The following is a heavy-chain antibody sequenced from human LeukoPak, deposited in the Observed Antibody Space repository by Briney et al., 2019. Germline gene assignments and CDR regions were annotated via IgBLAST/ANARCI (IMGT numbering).Heavy chain of an antibody. CDR1: EFTFSSYG. Sequence: GRSLRLSCAASEFTFSSYGMHWVRQAPGKGLEWVAVISYDGSNKYYADSVKGRFTISRDNSKNTLYLQMNSLRAEDTAVYNCAKEVGYGEYYFDYWGQGTLVTVSS. V-gene: IGHV3-30*18. D-gene: IGHD4-17*01. CDR3: AKEVGYGEYYFDY. CDR2: ISYDGSNK. J-gene: IGHJ4*02.